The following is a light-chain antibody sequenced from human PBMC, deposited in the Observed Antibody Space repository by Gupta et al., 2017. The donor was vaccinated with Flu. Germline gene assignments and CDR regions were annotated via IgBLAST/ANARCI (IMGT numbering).Light chain of an antibody. CDR2: LGS. V-gene: IGKV2-30*01. Sequence: IACRSSQNLEYSGGSNFLHWYQQRPGQSPRRLIYLGSHRDSGVPDRFTGSGSGTEFTLNISRVEAEDVGIYFCMQGKHWPWAFGQGTKVEIK. CDR3: MQGKHWPWA. CDR1: QNLEYSGGSNF. J-gene: IGKJ1*01.